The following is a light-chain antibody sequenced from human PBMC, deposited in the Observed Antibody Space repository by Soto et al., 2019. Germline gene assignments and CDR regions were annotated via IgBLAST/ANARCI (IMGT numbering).Light chain of an antibody. CDR2: DAS. Sequence: EIVLTQSPATLSLSPGERGTLSCRASQSVSSDLAWYQQKPGQAPRLLIYDASNRATGIPARFSGSGSGTDFTLTISSLEPEDFAVYYCQQRSNWPLTFGGGTKVEIK. CDR1: QSVSSD. V-gene: IGKV3-11*01. CDR3: QQRSNWPLT. J-gene: IGKJ4*01.